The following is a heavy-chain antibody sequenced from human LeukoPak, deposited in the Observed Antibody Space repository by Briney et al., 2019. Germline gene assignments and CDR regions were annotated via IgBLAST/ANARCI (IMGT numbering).Heavy chain of an antibody. D-gene: IGHD2-15*01. V-gene: IGHV4-39*07. J-gene: IGHJ4*02. CDR1: GGSISSSSYY. CDR3: ARRGRNLHCSGGSCRPDYFDY. CDR2: IYYSGST. Sequence: SETLSLTCTVSGGSISSSSYYWGWIRQPPGKGLEWIGSIYYSGSTYYNPSLKSRVTISVDTSKNQFSLKLSSVTAADTAVYYCARRGRNLHCSGGSCRPDYFDYWGQGTLVTVSS.